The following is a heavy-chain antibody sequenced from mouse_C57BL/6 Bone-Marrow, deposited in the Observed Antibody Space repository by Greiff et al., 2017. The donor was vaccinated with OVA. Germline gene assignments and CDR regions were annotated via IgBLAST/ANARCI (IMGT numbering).Heavy chain of an antibody. Sequence: EVQGVESGEGLVKPGGSLKLSCAASGFTFSSYAMSWVRQTPEKRLEWVAYISSGGDYIYYADTVKGRFTISRDNARNTLYLQMSSLKSEDTAMYYCTREAITTVPYYFDYWGQGTTLTVSS. CDR1: GFTFSSYA. CDR3: TREAITTVPYYFDY. J-gene: IGHJ2*01. D-gene: IGHD1-1*01. V-gene: IGHV5-9-1*02. CDR2: ISSGGDYI.